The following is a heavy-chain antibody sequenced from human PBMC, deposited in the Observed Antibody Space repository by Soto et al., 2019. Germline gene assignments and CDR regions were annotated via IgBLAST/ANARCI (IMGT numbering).Heavy chain of an antibody. CDR3: AREYANSPEAFDF. CDR2: IYYTGST. V-gene: IGHV4-59*01. J-gene: IGHJ4*02. Sequence: RQPPGKGLEWIGYIYYTGSTNYNPSLKSRVTISLDTSRNQFSLKLSSVTAADTAVFYCAREYANSPEAFDFWGQGALVTVSS. D-gene: IGHD2-2*01.